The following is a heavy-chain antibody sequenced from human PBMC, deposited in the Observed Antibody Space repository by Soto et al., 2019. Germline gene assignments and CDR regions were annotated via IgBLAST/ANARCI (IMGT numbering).Heavy chain of an antibody. J-gene: IGHJ6*03. CDR3: ARGVGGSSQYYYYMDV. CDR1: GYTFTSYD. Sequence: ASVKVSCKASGYTFTSYDINWVRQATGQGLEWMGWMNPNSGNTGYAQKFQGRVTMTRNTSISTAYMELSSLRSEDTAVYYCARGVGGSSQYYYYMDVWGKGTTVTVSS. V-gene: IGHV1-8*01. D-gene: IGHD3-16*01. CDR2: MNPNSGNT.